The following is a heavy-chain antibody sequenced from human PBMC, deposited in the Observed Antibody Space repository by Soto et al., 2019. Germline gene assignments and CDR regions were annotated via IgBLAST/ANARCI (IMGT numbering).Heavy chain of an antibody. CDR1: VYTFTVYY. D-gene: IGHD1-26*01. V-gene: IGHV1-2*04. CDR2: INPNSGGT. Sequence: ASVKVSCKASVYTFTVYYMHWVRQAPGQGLEWMGWINPNSGGTNYAQKFQGWVTMTRDTSISTAYMELSRLRSDGTAVYYCARGVGATQSDFDYWGQGTLVTVSS. CDR3: ARGVGATQSDFDY. J-gene: IGHJ4*02.